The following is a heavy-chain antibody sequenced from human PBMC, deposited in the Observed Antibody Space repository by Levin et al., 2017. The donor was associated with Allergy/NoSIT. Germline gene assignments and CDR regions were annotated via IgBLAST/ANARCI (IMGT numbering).Heavy chain of an antibody. D-gene: IGHD1-1*01. V-gene: IGHV3-30*09. CDR3: ARGHTTSGPKYFQH. CDR2: ISSDGYFK. J-gene: IGHJ1*01. CDR1: GFTFSSHA. Sequence: PGESLKISCAAPGFTFSSHAMHWVRQAPGKGLEWVAVISSDGYFKYYADSVKGRFAISRDNSRNTLYLQMNSLTVEDTAVYYCARGHTTSGPKYFQHWGQGTLVTVSS.